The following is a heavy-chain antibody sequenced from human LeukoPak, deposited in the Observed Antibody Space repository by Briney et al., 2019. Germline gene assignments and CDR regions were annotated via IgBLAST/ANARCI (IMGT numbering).Heavy chain of an antibody. CDR2: ISSSSSYI. V-gene: IGHV3-21*04. Sequence: GGSLRLSCAASGFTFSSYTMNWVRQAPGKGLEWVSCISSSSSYIYYADSVKGRFTISRDNSKSTLYLQMNSLRAEDTAVYYCRSGYTSGWYRPDYWGQGTLVTVSS. CDR3: RSGYTSGWYRPDY. J-gene: IGHJ4*02. CDR1: GFTFSSYT. D-gene: IGHD6-19*01.